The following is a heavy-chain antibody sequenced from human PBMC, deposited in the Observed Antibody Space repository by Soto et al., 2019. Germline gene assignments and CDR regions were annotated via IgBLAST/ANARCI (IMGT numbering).Heavy chain of an antibody. D-gene: IGHD1-1*01. V-gene: IGHV3-7*01. CDR3: ARDAFNIPEPVSSEDFAS. Sequence: EVQLVESGGGLVQPGGSLRLSCAASGFTFSNCWMSWVRQAPGKGLEWVANIKQDGIGKYYVDSVKGRFTISRDNARNSLYLQMNDLRAEDTAVYYCARDAFNIPEPVSSEDFASWGKGTMVTVSS. CDR2: IKQDGIGK. J-gene: IGHJ3*02. CDR1: GFTFSNCW.